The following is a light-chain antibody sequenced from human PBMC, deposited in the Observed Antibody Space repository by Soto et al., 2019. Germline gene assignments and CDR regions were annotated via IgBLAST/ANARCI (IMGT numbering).Light chain of an antibody. CDR1: SSNIGTSS. CDR2: TTN. V-gene: IGLV1-44*01. J-gene: IGLJ1*01. Sequence: QSVLNQPHSASGTPGQMVTISCSGSSSNIGTSSVHWFQQLPGTAPKLLISTTNQRPSGVPERFSGSKSGTSASLAISGLLSEDEADYYCAAWDDRLNGHVFGTGTKVTVL. CDR3: AAWDDRLNGHV.